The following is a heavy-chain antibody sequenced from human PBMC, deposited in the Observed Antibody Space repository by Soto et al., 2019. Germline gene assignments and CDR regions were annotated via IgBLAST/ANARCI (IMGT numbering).Heavy chain of an antibody. Sequence: QVQLVQSGAAVKKPGSSVKVSCKASGGTFSSYAISWVRQAPGQGLEWMGGIIPIFGTADYAQKFQGRVTITADESTSTAYMELSSLRSEDTAVYYCASPPRVATIVNYYYGMDVWGQGTTVTVSS. CDR3: ASPPRVATIVNYYYGMDV. J-gene: IGHJ6*02. D-gene: IGHD5-12*01. CDR2: IIPIFGTA. CDR1: GGTFSSYA. V-gene: IGHV1-69*12.